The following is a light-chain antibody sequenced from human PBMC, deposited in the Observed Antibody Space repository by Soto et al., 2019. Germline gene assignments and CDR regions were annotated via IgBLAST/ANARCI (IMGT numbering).Light chain of an antibody. Sequence: QSALTQPASVSWSPGQSITISCTGTSSDVGGYNYVSWYQQHPGKAPKLMIYEVSNRPSGVSNRFSGSKSGNTASLTISGLQAEDEADYYCSSYTSSSTHNYVFGTGTKVTVL. CDR1: SSDVGGYNY. V-gene: IGLV2-14*01. CDR3: SSYTSSSTHNYV. CDR2: EVS. J-gene: IGLJ1*01.